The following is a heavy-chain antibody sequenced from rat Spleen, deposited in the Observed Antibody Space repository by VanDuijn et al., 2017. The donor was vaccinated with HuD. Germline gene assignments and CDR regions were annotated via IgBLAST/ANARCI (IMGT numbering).Heavy chain of an antibody. V-gene: IGHV5-29*01. D-gene: IGHD1-4*01. CDR3: ARREGYPGIRDYVMDA. CDR2: ISYDGSST. J-gene: IGHJ4*01. Sequence: EVQLVESGGGLVQPGRSLKLSCAASGFTFSNYGMAWVRQAPTKGLEWVATISYDGSSTYYRDSVKGRFTISRDNAKSTLYLQMDSLRSEDTATYYCARREGYPGIRDYVMDAWGQGASVTVSS. CDR1: GFTFSNYG.